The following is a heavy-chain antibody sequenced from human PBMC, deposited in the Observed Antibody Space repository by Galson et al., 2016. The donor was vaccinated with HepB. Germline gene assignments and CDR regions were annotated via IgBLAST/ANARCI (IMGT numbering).Heavy chain of an antibody. Sequence: SLRLSCAASGFIFSNYYMNWVRQAPGKGLEWVADIKQDGRDEDYLGSVRGRFTISRDNAKNSLYRQMNSLRAEDTAVYFCARGAGQRVLRYYHGMDVWGQGTTVTVSS. CDR2: IKQDGRDE. D-gene: IGHD4/OR15-4a*01. V-gene: IGHV3-7*01. CDR1: GFIFSNYY. CDR3: ARGAGQRVLRYYHGMDV. J-gene: IGHJ6*02.